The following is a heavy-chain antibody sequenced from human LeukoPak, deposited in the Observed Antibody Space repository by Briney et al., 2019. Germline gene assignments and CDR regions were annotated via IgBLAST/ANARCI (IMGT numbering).Heavy chain of an antibody. Sequence: SETLSLTCTVSGGSISSSSYYWGWIRQPSGKGLEWIGSIYYSGSTYYNPSLKSRVTISVDTSKNQFSLKLSSVTAADTAVYYCARGSRGDLRRWYYFDYWGQGTLVTVSS. V-gene: IGHV4-39*01. D-gene: IGHD4-23*01. CDR3: ARGSRGDLRRWYYFDY. CDR1: GGSISSSSYY. CDR2: IYYSGST. J-gene: IGHJ4*02.